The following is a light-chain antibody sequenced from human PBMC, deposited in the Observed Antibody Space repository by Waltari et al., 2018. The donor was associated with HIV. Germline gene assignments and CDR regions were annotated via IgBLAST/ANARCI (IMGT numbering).Light chain of an antibody. Sequence: DIVMTQSPDSLAVSLGERATINCKSSQSVLYSSNNKNYLAWYQQKPGQPPKLLIYWASTRESGVPDRFSGSGSQTDLTLTISSLQAEDVAVYYCQQYYSTLRTFGQGTKVEIK. CDR1: QSVLYSSNNKNY. J-gene: IGKJ1*01. CDR2: WAS. CDR3: QQYYSTLRT. V-gene: IGKV4-1*01.